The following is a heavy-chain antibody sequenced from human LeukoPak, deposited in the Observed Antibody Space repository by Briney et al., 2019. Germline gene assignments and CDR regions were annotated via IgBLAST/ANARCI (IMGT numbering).Heavy chain of an antibody. Sequence: GGSLRLSCAASGFTFSSYGMHWVRQAPGKGLEWVAVISYDGSNKYYADSVKGRFTISRDNSKNTLYLQMNSLRAEDTAVYYCAKLCVATEAFDIWGQGTMVTVS. CDR1: GFTFSSYG. CDR3: AKLCVATEAFDI. D-gene: IGHD5-12*01. V-gene: IGHV3-30*18. CDR2: ISYDGSNK. J-gene: IGHJ3*02.